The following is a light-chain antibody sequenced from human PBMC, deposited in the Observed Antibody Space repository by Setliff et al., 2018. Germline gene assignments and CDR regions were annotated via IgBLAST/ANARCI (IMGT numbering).Light chain of an antibody. V-gene: IGLV2-8*01. CDR3: SSYASSINPYV. J-gene: IGLJ1*01. CDR2: EVT. CDR1: SNDVGAYNY. Sequence: QSALAQPPSASGSPGQSLTISCTGTSNDVGAYNYVSWYQQHPGKAPKLMIYEVTKRPSGVPDRFSGSESGNTASLTVSGLRGEDEADYYCSSYASSINPYVFGTGTKVTVL.